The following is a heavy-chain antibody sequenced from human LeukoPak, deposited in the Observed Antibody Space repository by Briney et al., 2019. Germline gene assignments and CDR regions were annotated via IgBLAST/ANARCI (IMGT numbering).Heavy chain of an antibody. CDR1: GFTFSSYG. Sequence: GGSLRLSCAASGFTFSSYGMHWVRQAPGKGLEWVAFIHYDGSNKYYADSVKGRFTISRDNSKNTLYLQMNSLRAEDTAVYYCAKDSQDIVVVPAARNLDFYYYYYMDVWGKGTTVTVSS. V-gene: IGHV3-30*02. CDR3: AKDSQDIVVVPAARNLDFYYYYYMDV. D-gene: IGHD2-2*01. J-gene: IGHJ6*03. CDR2: IHYDGSNK.